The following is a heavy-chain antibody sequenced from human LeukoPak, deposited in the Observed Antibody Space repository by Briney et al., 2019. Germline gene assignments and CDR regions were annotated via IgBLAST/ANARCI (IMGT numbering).Heavy chain of an antibody. J-gene: IGHJ3*02. D-gene: IGHD3-22*01. CDR3: ARDFGIVVVTYAFDI. V-gene: IGHV1-46*01. Sequence: ASVKVSCKASGYTFTSYYMHWVRQAPGQGLEWMGIINPSGGSTSYAQKFQGRVTTTRDTSTSTVYMELSSLRSEDTAVYYCARDFGIVVVTYAFDIWGQGTMVTVSS. CDR2: INPSGGST. CDR1: GYTFTSYY.